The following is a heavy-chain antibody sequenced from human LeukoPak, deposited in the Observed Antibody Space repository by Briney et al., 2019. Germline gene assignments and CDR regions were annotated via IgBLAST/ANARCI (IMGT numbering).Heavy chain of an antibody. D-gene: IGHD6-19*01. J-gene: IGHJ4*02. Sequence: GASVKVSCKASGYTFTGYYMHWVRQAPGQGLEWMGWINPNSGGTNYAQKLQGRVTMTTDTSTSTAYMELRSLRSDDTAVYYCARDGPYSSGWYGRSFDYWGQGTLVTVSS. V-gene: IGHV1-2*02. CDR2: INPNSGGT. CDR1: GYTFTGYY. CDR3: ARDGPYSSGWYGRSFDY.